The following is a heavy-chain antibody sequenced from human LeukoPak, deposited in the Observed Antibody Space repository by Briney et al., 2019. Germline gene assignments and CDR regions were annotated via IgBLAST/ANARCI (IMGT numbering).Heavy chain of an antibody. Sequence: GRSLRLSCAASGFTFSTYALNWVRQAPGKGLGWVSAISDSGGAIFYADSVKGRFTMSRDNSKNSLFLQMNSLRVEDTAVYYCARIGSAAFTDYWGQGALVTVSS. CDR1: GFTFSTYA. D-gene: IGHD3-3*02. J-gene: IGHJ4*02. V-gene: IGHV3-23*01. CDR2: ISDSGGAI. CDR3: ARIGSAAFTDY.